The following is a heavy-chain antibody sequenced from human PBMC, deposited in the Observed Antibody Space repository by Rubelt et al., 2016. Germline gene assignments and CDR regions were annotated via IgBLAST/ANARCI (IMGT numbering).Heavy chain of an antibody. J-gene: IGHJ4*02. D-gene: IGHD2-2*01. CDR3: AKDKSVVVPAARYDY. Sequence: NWVRQAPGKGLEWVSYISSSSSTIYYADSVKGRFTISRDNAKNSLYLQMNSLRAEDTAVYYCAKDKSVVVPAARYDYWGLGTLVTVSS. V-gene: IGHV3-48*01. CDR2: ISSSSSTI.